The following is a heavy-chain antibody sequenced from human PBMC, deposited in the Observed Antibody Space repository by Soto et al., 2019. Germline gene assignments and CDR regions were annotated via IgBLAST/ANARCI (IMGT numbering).Heavy chain of an antibody. CDR3: ARGYYDFWSAVVQH. CDR1: GFTFSSYC. D-gene: IGHD3-3*01. V-gene: IGHV3-48*01. Sequence: EVQLVESGGGLVQPGGSLRLSCAASGFTFSSYCMNWVRQAPGKGLEWISYISGTSSTIHYADSVKDRFTISRDNAKNSLYLQMNSLRAEDTAVYYCARGYYDFWSAVVQHWGQGTLVTVSS. CDR2: ISGTSSTI. J-gene: IGHJ1*01.